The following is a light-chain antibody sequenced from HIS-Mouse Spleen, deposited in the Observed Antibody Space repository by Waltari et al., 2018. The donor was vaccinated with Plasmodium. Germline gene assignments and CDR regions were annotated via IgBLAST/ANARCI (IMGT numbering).Light chain of an antibody. CDR3: AAWDDSLNGVV. J-gene: IGLJ2*01. V-gene: IGLV1-44*01. Sequence: QSVLTQPPSASGTPGQRVTISCSGSISSIGSNTVNWYQQLPGTAPKLLIYSNYQRPSGVPDRFSGSKSGTSASLAISGLQSEDEADYYCAAWDDSLNGVVFAGGTKLTVL. CDR2: SNY. CDR1: ISSIGSNT.